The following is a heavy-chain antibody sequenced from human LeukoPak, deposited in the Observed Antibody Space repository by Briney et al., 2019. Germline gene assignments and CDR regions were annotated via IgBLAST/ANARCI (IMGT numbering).Heavy chain of an antibody. CDR1: GYTLTELS. V-gene: IGHV1-24*01. CDR2: FDPEDGET. J-gene: IGHJ6*03. D-gene: IGHD5-12*01. CDR3: AKGSGYEAQYYYYYMDV. Sequence: ASVKVSCKVSGYTLTELSMHWVRQAPGKGLEWMGGFDPEDGETIYAQKFQGRVTMTEDTSTDTAYMELSSLRSEDTAVYYCAKGSGYEAQYYYYYMDVWGKGTTVTISS.